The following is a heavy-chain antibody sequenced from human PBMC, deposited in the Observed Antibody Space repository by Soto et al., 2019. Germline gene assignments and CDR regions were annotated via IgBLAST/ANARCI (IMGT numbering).Heavy chain of an antibody. V-gene: IGHV4-4*02. J-gene: IGHJ4*02. Sequence: SETLSLTCTLSGGSVRAADWWNWVRQSPDKGLEWIAEVHISGHSNYNPSLRSRVSVSVDSSKNQFYLKLSSVTAADKAVYYYARFYYGSGRTAGYWGQGILVTVSS. CDR2: VHISGHS. CDR3: ARFYYGSGRTAGY. CDR1: GGSVRAADW. D-gene: IGHD3-10*01.